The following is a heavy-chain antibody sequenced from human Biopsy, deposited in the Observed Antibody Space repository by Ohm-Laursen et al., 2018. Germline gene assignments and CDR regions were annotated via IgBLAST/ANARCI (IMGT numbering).Heavy chain of an antibody. D-gene: IGHD4-17*01. CDR3: AKPADSYGSEFYFDY. V-gene: IGHV3-23*01. Sequence: SLRLSCAAPGFTFSSYAMTWVRQAPRKGLEWVSVINTSGGSTHYAVSVKGRFTISRGNSKNTLYLRMNSLRAEDTAVYYCAKPADSYGSEFYFDYWGQGTLVTVSS. CDR1: GFTFSSYA. CDR2: INTSGGST. J-gene: IGHJ4*02.